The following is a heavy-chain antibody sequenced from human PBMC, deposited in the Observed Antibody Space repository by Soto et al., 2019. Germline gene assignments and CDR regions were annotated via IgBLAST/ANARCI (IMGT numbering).Heavy chain of an antibody. J-gene: IGHJ4*02. D-gene: IGHD6-13*01. CDR3: ARSYSSSWYLFDY. V-gene: IGHV4-38-2*01. CDR1: GYSISSGYY. CDR2: IYHSGST. Sequence: KTSETLSLTCAVSGYSISSGYYWGWIRQPPGKGLEWIGSIYHSGSTYYNPSLKSRVTISVDTSKNQFSLKLSSVTAADTAVYYCARSYSSSWYLFDYWGQGTLVTVSS.